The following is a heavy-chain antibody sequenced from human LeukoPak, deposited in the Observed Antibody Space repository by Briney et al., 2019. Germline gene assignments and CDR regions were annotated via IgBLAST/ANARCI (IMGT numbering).Heavy chain of an antibody. D-gene: IGHD3-3*01. CDR2: IYHSGST. Sequence: SETLSLTCAVSGYSISSGYYWGWIRQPPGKGLEWIGSIYHSGSTYYNPSLKSRVTISVDTSKNQFSLKLSSVTAADTAVYYCARQSLYYDFWSALDYYMDVWGKGPRSPSP. CDR1: GYSISSGYY. CDR3: ARQSLYYDFWSALDYYMDV. J-gene: IGHJ6*03. V-gene: IGHV4-38-2*01.